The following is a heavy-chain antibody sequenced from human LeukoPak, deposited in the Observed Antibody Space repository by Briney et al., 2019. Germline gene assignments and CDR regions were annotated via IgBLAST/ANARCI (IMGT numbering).Heavy chain of an antibody. CDR1: GGSISSYY. J-gene: IGHJ4*02. V-gene: IGHV4-59*01. CDR3: ARGGEVIVGATFFDY. Sequence: SETLSLTCTVSGGSISSYYWSWIRQPPGKGLEWIGYIYYSGSTNYNPSLKSRVTISVDTSKNQFSLKLSSVTAADTAVYYCARGGEVIVGATFFDYWGQGTLVTVSS. D-gene: IGHD1-26*01. CDR2: IYYSGST.